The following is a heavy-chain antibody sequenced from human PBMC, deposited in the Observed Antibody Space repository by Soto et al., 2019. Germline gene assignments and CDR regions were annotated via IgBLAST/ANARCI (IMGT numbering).Heavy chain of an antibody. CDR3: ARESEDITSNFDY. CDR2: ISSTTNYI. J-gene: IGHJ4*02. Sequence: PGASLSLSCAASGLTFTRYSMNWARQTPRRGLEWVSYISSTTNYIYYGASTKGRFTIPRDNAKNSLYLEMNSLRAEDTAVYYCARESEDITSNFDYCGQGMLVTVS. V-gene: IGHV3-21*06. CDR1: GLTFTRYS.